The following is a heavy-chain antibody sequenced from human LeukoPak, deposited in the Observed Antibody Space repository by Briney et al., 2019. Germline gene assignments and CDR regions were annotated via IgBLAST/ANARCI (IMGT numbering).Heavy chain of an antibody. CDR3: ARDHEAIVDP. CDR1: GGSISSGSYY. D-gene: IGHD2/OR15-2a*01. CDR2: IYTSGST. J-gene: IGHJ5*02. V-gene: IGHV4-61*02. Sequence: PSETLSLTCTVSGGSISSGSYYWSWIRQPAGKGLEWIGRIYTSGSTNYNPSLKSRVTMSVDTSKNQFSLKLSSVTAADTAVYYCARDHEAIVDPWGQGTLVTVSS.